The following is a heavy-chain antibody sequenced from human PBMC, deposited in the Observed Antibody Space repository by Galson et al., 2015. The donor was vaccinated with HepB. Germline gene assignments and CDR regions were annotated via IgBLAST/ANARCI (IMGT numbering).Heavy chain of an antibody. CDR1: GFTLSSYW. Sequence: SLRLSCAASGFTLSSYWMSWVRQAPGKGLEWVANIKQDGSEKYYVDSVKGRFTISRDNAKNSLYLQMNSLRAEDTAVYYCARDPVPAAMTLLPAYWGQGTLVTVSS. CDR2: IKQDGSEK. J-gene: IGHJ4*02. D-gene: IGHD2-2*01. V-gene: IGHV3-7*01. CDR3: ARDPVPAAMTLLPAY.